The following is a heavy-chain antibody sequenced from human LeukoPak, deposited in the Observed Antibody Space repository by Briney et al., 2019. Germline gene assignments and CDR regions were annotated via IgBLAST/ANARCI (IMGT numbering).Heavy chain of an antibody. CDR3: AREVGGYGSGSYYPDYFDY. J-gene: IGHJ4*02. CDR2: INPNSGGT. CDR1: GYTFTSYG. D-gene: IGHD3-10*01. Sequence: ASVKVSCKASGYTFTSYGISWVRQAPGQGLEWMGWINPNSGGTNYAQKFQGRVTMTRDTSISTAYMELSRLRSDDTAVYYCAREVGGYGSGSYYPDYFDYWGQGTLVTVSS. V-gene: IGHV1-2*02.